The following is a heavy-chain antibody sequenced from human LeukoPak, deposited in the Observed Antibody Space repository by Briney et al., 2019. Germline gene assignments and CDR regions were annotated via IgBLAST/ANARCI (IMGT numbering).Heavy chain of an antibody. CDR3: ARPCTAMVRPLDY. CDR1: GFTFSSYG. CDR2: IRYDGSNK. J-gene: IGHJ4*02. D-gene: IGHD5-18*01. V-gene: IGHV3-30*02. Sequence: PGRSLRLSCTASGFTFSSYGMHSVRQAPGKGLEWVAFIRYDGSNKYYADSVKGRFTISRDNSKNTLYLQTNSLRAEDTAVYYCARPCTAMVRPLDYWGQGTLVTVSS.